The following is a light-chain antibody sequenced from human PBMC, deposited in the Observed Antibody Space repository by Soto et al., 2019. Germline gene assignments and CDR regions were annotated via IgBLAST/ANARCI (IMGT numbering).Light chain of an antibody. CDR1: QSVSSSY. CDR3: QQYAGSPRT. V-gene: IGKV3-20*01. Sequence: EIVLTQSPGTLSLSLGERATFSCRASQSVSSSYLAWYQQKPGQAPRLLIHGASSRATGIPDRFTGSGSGTDLTLTINRVEPEDFAVYFCQQYAGSPRTFGQGTKV. CDR2: GAS. J-gene: IGKJ1*01.